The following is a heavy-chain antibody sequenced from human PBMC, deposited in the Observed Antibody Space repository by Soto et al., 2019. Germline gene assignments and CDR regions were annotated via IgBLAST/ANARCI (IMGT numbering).Heavy chain of an antibody. V-gene: IGHV3-30-3*01. D-gene: IGHD3-22*01. CDR3: ARGDKYYYDSSGPAVDP. CDR1: GFTFSSYA. J-gene: IGHJ5*02. CDR2: ISYGGSNK. Sequence: GSLRLSCAASGFTFSSYAMHWVRQAPGKGLEWVAVISYGGSNKYYADSVKGRFTISRDNSKNTLYLHMNSLRAEDTALYYCARGDKYYYDSSGPAVDPWGQGTLVTVSS.